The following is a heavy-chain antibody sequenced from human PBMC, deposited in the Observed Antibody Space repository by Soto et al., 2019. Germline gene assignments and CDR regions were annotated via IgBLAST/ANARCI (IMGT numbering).Heavy chain of an antibody. CDR1: GGSVSSGSYY. D-gene: IGHD3-3*01. CDR3: ARGNDFWSGYYYFDY. Sequence: SETLSLTCTVSGGSVSSGSYYWSWIRQPPGKGLEWIGYIYYSGSTNYNPSLKSRVTISVDTSKNQFSLKLSSVTAADTAVYYCARGNDFWSGYYYFDYWGQGTLVTVS. V-gene: IGHV4-61*01. J-gene: IGHJ4*02. CDR2: IYYSGST.